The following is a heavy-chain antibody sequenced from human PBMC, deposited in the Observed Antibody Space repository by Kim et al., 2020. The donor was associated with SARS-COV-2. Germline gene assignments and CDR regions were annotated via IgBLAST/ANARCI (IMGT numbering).Heavy chain of an antibody. J-gene: IGHJ5*02. Sequence: DYAESVKSRMTINPDTSKNQFSLQLNSVTPEDTAVYFCTRGNFRNWFDPWGQGTLVTVSS. V-gene: IGHV6-1*01. CDR3: TRGNFRNWFDP.